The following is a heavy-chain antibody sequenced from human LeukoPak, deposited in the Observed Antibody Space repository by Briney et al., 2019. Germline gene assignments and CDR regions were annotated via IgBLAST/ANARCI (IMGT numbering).Heavy chain of an antibody. CDR1: GFTFSSYG. J-gene: IGHJ4*02. D-gene: IGHD2-15*01. CDR2: IWYDGSNK. V-gene: IGHV3-33*06. CDR3: AKDFRPFCSGGSCYSVDY. Sequence: GGSLRLSCAASGFTFSSYGMHWVRQAPGKGLEWVAVIWYDGSNKYYADSVKGRFTISRDNSKNTLYLQMSSLRAEDTAVYYCAKDFRPFCSGGSCYSVDYWGQGTLVTVSS.